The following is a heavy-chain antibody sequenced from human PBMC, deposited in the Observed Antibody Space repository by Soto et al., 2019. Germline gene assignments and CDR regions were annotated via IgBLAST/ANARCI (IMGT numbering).Heavy chain of an antibody. J-gene: IGHJ6*02. Sequence: PGGSLRLSCSASGFTFRSNAMSWVRQAPGKGLEWVSGISSSDGSTYYADSVKGRFTISRDNSKNTLYLQMNSLRAEDTAVYYCANSAMLFDPRHPDYYYYGLDFWGQGTTVTVSS. CDR3: ANSAMLFDPRHPDYYYYGLDF. CDR1: GFTFRSNA. D-gene: IGHD3-16*01. CDR2: ISSSDGST. V-gene: IGHV3-23*01.